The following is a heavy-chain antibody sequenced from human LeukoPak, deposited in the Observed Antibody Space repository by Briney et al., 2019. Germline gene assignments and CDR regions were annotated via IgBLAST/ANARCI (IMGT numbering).Heavy chain of an antibody. Sequence: GASVKVSCKASGYTFTGYYMHWVRQAPGQGLEWMGWINPNSGGTNYAQKFQGRVTMTRDTSISIAYMELSRLRSDDTAVYYCARGYCSSTSCSYFDSWGQGTLVTVSS. CDR1: GYTFTGYY. V-gene: IGHV1-2*02. D-gene: IGHD2-2*01. CDR2: INPNSGGT. J-gene: IGHJ4*02. CDR3: ARGYCSSTSCSYFDS.